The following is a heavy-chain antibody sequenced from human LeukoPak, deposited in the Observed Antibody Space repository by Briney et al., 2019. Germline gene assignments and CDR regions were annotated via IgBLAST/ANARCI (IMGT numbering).Heavy chain of an antibody. D-gene: IGHD3-10*01. V-gene: IGHV5-10-1*01. CDR3: ARTAQDFYDSGSPDY. CDR1: GYTFTSYC. Sequence: GESLKIPCRGSGYTFTSYCFSWGRHMPGKGLQWMGMIDPTDSYTNYTPSFQGHVTISADKSISTAYLQWSSLKTSDTAMYYCARTAQDFYDSGSPDYWGQGTLVTVSS. J-gene: IGHJ4*02. CDR2: IDPTDSYT.